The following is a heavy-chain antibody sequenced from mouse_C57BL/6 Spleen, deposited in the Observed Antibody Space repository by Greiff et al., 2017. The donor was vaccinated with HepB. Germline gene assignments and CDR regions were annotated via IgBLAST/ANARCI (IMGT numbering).Heavy chain of an antibody. CDR3: ARGGDGYYRGYFDV. J-gene: IGHJ1*03. CDR2: ISSGSSTI. V-gene: IGHV5-17*01. CDR1: GFTFSDYG. D-gene: IGHD2-3*01. Sequence: EVKVVESGGGLVKPGGSLKLSCAASGFTFSDYGMHWVRQAPEKGLEWVAYISSGSSTIYYADTVKGRFTISRDNAKNTLFLQMTSLRSEDTAMYYGARGGDGYYRGYFDVWGTGTTVTVSS.